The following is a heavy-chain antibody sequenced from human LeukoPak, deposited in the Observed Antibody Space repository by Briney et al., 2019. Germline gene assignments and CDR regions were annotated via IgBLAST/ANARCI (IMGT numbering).Heavy chain of an antibody. J-gene: IGHJ4*02. D-gene: IGHD1-26*01. CDR2: ISYDGSNK. Sequence: GGSLRLSCAASGFTFISYAIHWVRQAPGKGLEWVAVISYDGSNKYYADSVKGRFTISRDNSKNTLYLQMNSLRTEDTAVYYCAKAHFGVGATHCFDYWGQGTLVTVSS. V-gene: IGHV3-30*04. CDR1: GFTFISYA. CDR3: AKAHFGVGATHCFDY.